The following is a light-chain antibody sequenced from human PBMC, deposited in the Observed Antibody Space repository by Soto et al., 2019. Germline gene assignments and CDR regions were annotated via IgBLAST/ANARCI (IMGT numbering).Light chain of an antibody. J-gene: IGKJ1*01. V-gene: IGKV1-39*01. Sequence: DIRMTQSLSSRSASVGDRVTNACRASQSINSYLNWYQQKPGKAPKLLIYAASSLQSGVPSRFSGSGSGTDFTLTISSLQPEDFATYYCQQSYSTPTFGQGTKVEIK. CDR1: QSINSY. CDR2: AAS. CDR3: QQSYSTPT.